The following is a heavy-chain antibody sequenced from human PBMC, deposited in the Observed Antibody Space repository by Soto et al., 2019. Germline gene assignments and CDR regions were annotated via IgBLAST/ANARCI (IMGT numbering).Heavy chain of an antibody. CDR2: IYPNGNT. D-gene: IGHD3-3*01. V-gene: IGHV4-30-2*01. CDR1: GVSMSGGGFS. CDR3: ARALWSGSYRLDWFDP. Sequence: PXETLSLTCAVAGVSMSGGGFSWSWIRQPPGKGLEWIGYIYPNGNTYYTPSLRSRVTISVDMSKNQFSLRVKSVTAADTAVYYCARALWSGSYRLDWFDPWGQGILATVSS. J-gene: IGHJ5*02.